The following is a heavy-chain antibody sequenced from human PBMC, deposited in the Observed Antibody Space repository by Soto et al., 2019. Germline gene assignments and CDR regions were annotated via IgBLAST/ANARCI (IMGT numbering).Heavy chain of an antibody. Sequence: QVQLVDSGGGVVQPGRSLRLSCVSSGFTFRNDAMHRVRQAPGKRLQWVSAISYNGRDTYYADSVKGRFTISRDNSKNSLYLHMNSLRPEDTAMYYCARDQRFYHDTLGYYLHWGPGTLVTVSS. CDR3: ARDQRFYHDTLGYYLH. D-gene: IGHD3-22*01. J-gene: IGHJ4*02. V-gene: IGHV3-30-3*01. CDR1: GFTFRNDA. CDR2: ISYNGRDT.